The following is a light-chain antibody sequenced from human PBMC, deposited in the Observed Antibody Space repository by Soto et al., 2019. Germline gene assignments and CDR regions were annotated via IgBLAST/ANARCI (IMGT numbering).Light chain of an antibody. J-gene: IGLJ2*01. CDR1: SSDVGGYNY. V-gene: IGLV2-8*01. CDR2: XXS. Sequence: QSALTQPPSASGSPGQSVTISCTGTSSDVGGYNYVSWYQQHPGKAPKLMISXXSKRXSXXPDXFXGSKSGNTASLTVSGLQAEDXADYYCSSFAGNNNVVFGGGTKLTVL. CDR3: SSFAGNNNVV.